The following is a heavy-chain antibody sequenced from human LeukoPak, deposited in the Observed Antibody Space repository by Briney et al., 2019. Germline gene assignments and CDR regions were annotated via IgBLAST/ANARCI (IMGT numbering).Heavy chain of an antibody. Sequence: SETLSLTCTVSGGSISSYYWSWIRQPPGKGLEWIGYIYYSGSTNYNPSLKSRVTISVDTSKNQFSLKLSSVTAADTAVYYCVRRQWELQYFDLWGRGTLVAVSS. D-gene: IGHD1-26*01. V-gene: IGHV4-59*01. CDR2: IYYSGST. CDR3: VRRQWELQYFDL. J-gene: IGHJ2*01. CDR1: GGSISSYY.